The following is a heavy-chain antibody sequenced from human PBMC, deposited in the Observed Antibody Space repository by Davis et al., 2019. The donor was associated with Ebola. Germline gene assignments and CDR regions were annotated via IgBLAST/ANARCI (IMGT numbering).Heavy chain of an antibody. CDR3: TGSGEVDY. V-gene: IGHV3-7*01. J-gene: IGHJ4*02. D-gene: IGHD3-10*01. CDR1: GFTFRSYW. CDR2: IKQDGSEK. Sequence: GGSLRLSCAASGFTFRSYWMSWVRQAPGKGLEWVANIKQDGSEKYYVDSVKGRFTISRDNAKNSLYLQMNSLRAEDTAVYYCTGSGEVDYWGQGTLVTVSS.